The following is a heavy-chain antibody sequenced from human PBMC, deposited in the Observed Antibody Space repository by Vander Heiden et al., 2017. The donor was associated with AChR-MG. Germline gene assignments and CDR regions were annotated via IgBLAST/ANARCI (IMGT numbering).Heavy chain of an antibody. V-gene: IGHV3-21*01. CDR1: GFTFSSYS. D-gene: IGHD6-13*01. J-gene: IGHJ5*02. Sequence: EVQLVESGGGLVKPGGSLRLSCAASGFTFSSYSMNWVRQAPGKGLEWVSSISSSSSYIYYADSVKGRFTISRDNAKNSLYLQMNSMRAEDTAVYYCAREDSSSWHNWFDPWGQGTLVTVSS. CDR2: ISSSSSYI. CDR3: AREDSSSWHNWFDP.